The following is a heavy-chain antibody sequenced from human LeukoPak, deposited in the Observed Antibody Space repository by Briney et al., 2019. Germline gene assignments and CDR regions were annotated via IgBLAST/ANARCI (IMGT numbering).Heavy chain of an antibody. CDR1: GYTFTGYY. V-gene: IGHV1-18*04. D-gene: IGHD5-24*01. CDR3: ARDSDGYNPEVHY. CDR2: ISAYNGNT. J-gene: IGHJ4*02. Sequence: ASVKVSCKASGYTFTGYYMHWVRQAPGQGLEWMGWISAYNGNTNYAQKLQGRVTMTTDTSTSTAYMELRSLRSDDTAVYYCARDSDGYNPEVHYWGQGTLVTVSS.